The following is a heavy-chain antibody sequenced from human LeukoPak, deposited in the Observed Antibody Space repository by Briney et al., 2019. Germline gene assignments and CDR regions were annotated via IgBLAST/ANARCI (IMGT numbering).Heavy chain of an antibody. Sequence: GSLRLSCAASGFTFSSYEMNWIRQPPGKGLEWIGGINHSGNTNYNPSLKSRVTISVDTSKNQFSLKLSSVTAADTAVYYCARGGYGSGWDYMDVWGKGPRSPSP. CDR3: ARGGYGSGWDYMDV. V-gene: IGHV4-34*01. CDR2: INHSGNT. CDR1: GFTFSSYE. J-gene: IGHJ6*03. D-gene: IGHD3-10*01.